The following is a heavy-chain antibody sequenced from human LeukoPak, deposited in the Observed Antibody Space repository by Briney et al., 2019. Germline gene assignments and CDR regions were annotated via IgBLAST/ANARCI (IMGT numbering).Heavy chain of an antibody. V-gene: IGHV4-34*01. Sequence: SETLSLTCAVYGGSFNGYYWSWIRQPPGKGLEWVGEINHSGSTNYNPSLKSRVTMSGDTSKNQSSLKLSSVTAADTAVYYCARGVSYYDILTGYSTGGGYFDYWGQGTLVTVSS. D-gene: IGHD3-9*01. CDR2: INHSGST. CDR1: GGSFNGYY. CDR3: ARGVSYYDILTGYSTGGGYFDY. J-gene: IGHJ4*02.